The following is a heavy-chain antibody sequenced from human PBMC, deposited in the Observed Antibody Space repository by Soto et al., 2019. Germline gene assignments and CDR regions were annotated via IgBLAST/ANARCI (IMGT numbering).Heavy chain of an antibody. V-gene: IGHV2-5*02. CDR1: GFSLSTSRVG. CDR3: AHRYCSGGSCYMSFDY. J-gene: IGHJ4*02. D-gene: IGHD2-15*01. CDR2: IYWDDDK. Sequence: SGPTLVNPTQTLTLTCTFSGFSLSTSRVGVGWIRQPPGKALEWLALIYWDDDKRYSPSLKSRLTISKDTSKNQVVLTMTNMDPVDTATYYCAHRYCSGGSCYMSFDYWGQGTLVTVAS.